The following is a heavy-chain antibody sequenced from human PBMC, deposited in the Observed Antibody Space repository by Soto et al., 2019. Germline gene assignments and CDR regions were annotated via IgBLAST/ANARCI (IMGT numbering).Heavy chain of an antibody. CDR1: GGSVTSGSYY. J-gene: IGHJ4*01. D-gene: IGHD2-21*02. CDR2: IYYNGRT. Sequence: KPSETLSLTCTVCGGSVTSGSYYWSWIRQPPGKGLEWIGYIYYNGRTNYNPSLKSRVTLSADTSKNQFSLKLNSVTAADTSVYYCARGGAYCRGDCSPQYLDYSGHGTLLTLSS. CDR3: ARGGAYCRGDCSPQYLDY. V-gene: IGHV4-61*01.